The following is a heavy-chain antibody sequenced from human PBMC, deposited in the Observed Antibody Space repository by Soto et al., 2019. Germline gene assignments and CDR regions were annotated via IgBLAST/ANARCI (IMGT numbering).Heavy chain of an antibody. CDR1: GFTFSSYW. Sequence: EVQLVESGGGLVQPGGSLRLSCAASGFTFSSYWMHWVRQAPGKGLVWVSRINRDGSSTNYADSVKGRFTFSRDNDKNTLYLQMNSLRAEDTAVYYCARDMGIVGATVAMDVWGQGTTVTVSS. CDR2: INRDGSST. D-gene: IGHD1-26*01. J-gene: IGHJ6*02. CDR3: ARDMGIVGATVAMDV. V-gene: IGHV3-74*01.